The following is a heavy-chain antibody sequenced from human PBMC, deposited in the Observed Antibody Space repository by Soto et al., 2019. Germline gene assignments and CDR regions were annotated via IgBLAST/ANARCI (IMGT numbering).Heavy chain of an antibody. V-gene: IGHV4-39*01. D-gene: IGHD6-19*01. CDR3: ARHSMYSSGYRSWFDP. CDR2: IYYSGST. Sequence: QLQLQESGPGLVKPSETLSLTCTVSGGSISSSSYYWGWIRQPPGKGLEWIGSIYYSGSTYYNPSLKSRVTISVDTSKNQFSLKLSSVTAADTAVYYCARHSMYSSGYRSWFDPWGQGTLVTVSS. J-gene: IGHJ5*02. CDR1: GGSISSSSYY.